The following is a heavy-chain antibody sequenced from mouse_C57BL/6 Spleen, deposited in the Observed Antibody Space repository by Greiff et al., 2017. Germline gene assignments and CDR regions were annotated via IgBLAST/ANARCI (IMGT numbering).Heavy chain of an antibody. CDR3: ARDEYDESWFAY. Sequence: QVQLQQPGAELVKPGASVKMSCKASGYTFTSYWINWVKQRPGQGLEWIGDIYPGSGSTNYNEKFKSKATLTVDTSSSTAYMQLSSLTSEDSAVYYCARDEYDESWFAYWGQGTLVTVSA. CDR1: GYTFTSYW. V-gene: IGHV1-55*01. J-gene: IGHJ3*01. D-gene: IGHD2-4*01. CDR2: IYPGSGST.